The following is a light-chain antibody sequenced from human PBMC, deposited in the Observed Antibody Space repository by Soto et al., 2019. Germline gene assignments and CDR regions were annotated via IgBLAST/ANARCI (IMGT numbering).Light chain of an antibody. CDR1: QSVSNN. V-gene: IGKV3-15*01. Sequence: EILMTQSPATLSVSPGDRATLSCRASQSVSNNLAWYQQRPGQAPRLLIYGASTRATGIPARFRGSGSGTEFTLTISSLQSEDFAVYYCQQYNDWPPWTFGQGTKVEIK. J-gene: IGKJ1*01. CDR3: QQYNDWPPWT. CDR2: GAS.